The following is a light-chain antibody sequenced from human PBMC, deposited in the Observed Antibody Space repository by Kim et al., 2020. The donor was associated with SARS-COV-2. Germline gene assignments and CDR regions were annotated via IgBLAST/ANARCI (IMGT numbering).Light chain of an antibody. V-gene: IGKV3-11*01. Sequence: LSAGETASLSCRARKGLSFHLAWYQQKPGQPPRLLIYDGSNTATGIPARFSGTGSGSDFTLTIDSLEPEDFAVYYCQHRRNWPLTFGGGTKVDIK. J-gene: IGKJ4*01. CDR1: KGLSFH. CDR2: DGS. CDR3: QHRRNWPLT.